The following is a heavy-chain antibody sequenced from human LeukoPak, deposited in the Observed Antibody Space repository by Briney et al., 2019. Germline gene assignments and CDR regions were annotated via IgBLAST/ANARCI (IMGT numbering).Heavy chain of an antibody. Sequence: ASVKVSCKASGYTFTSYGISWVRQAPGQGLKWMGWISAYNGNTNYAQKLQGRVTMTTDTSTSTAYMELRSLRSDDTAVYYCATFHYYDSSGYGWYFDLWGRGTLVTVSS. D-gene: IGHD3-22*01. J-gene: IGHJ2*01. V-gene: IGHV1-18*01. CDR2: ISAYNGNT. CDR3: ATFHYYDSSGYGWYFDL. CDR1: GYTFTSYG.